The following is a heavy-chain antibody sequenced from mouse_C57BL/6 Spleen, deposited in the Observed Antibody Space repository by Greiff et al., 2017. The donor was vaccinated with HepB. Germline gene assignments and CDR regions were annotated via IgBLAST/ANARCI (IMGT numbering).Heavy chain of an antibody. CDR1: GFTFSSYA. CDR2: ISDGGSYT. V-gene: IGHV5-4*01. D-gene: IGHD3-2*02. J-gene: IGHJ2*01. Sequence: EVKLVESGGGLVKPGGSLKLSCAASGFTFSSYAMSWVRQTPEKRLEWVATISDGGSYTYYPDNVKGRFTISRDNAKNNLYLQMSHLKSEDTAMYYCARDQEDFDYWGQGTTLTVSS. CDR3: ARDQEDFDY.